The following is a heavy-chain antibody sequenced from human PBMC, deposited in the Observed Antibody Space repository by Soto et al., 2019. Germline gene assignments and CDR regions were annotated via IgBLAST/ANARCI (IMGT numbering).Heavy chain of an antibody. J-gene: IGHJ4*02. Sequence: QVQLVQSGAEVKKPGASVTVSCKASGYTFSRHGISWVRQAPGQGLEWMAWSGNTNYAQKFQARLTLTTNPSTRTAYMELRSLRSDDTAVYYCARVADDFSSGYYYEYWGQGTLVTVSS. D-gene: IGHD3-3*01. CDR1: GYTFSRHG. CDR2: SGNT. V-gene: IGHV1-18*04. CDR3: ARVADDFSSGYYYEY.